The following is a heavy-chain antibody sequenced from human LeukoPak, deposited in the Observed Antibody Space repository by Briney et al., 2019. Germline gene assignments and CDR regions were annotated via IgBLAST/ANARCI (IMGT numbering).Heavy chain of an antibody. V-gene: IGHV4-4*07. Sequence: SETLSLTCTVSGGSISSYYWSWIRQPAEKGLEWIGRIYTSGSTDYNPPLKSRVTISADTSKNQFSLKLSSVTAADTAVYYCAGDNPPYYDIFDYWGQGTLVTVSS. CDR2: IYTSGST. CDR3: AGDNPPYYDIFDY. D-gene: IGHD3-9*01. CDR1: GGSISSYY. J-gene: IGHJ4*02.